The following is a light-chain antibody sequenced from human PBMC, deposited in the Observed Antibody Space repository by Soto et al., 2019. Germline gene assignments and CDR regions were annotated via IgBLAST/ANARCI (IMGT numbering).Light chain of an antibody. Sequence: QSALTQPASVSGSPGQSITISCTGTSSDFGDYDYVSWYLQHPGKVPKLMIYEVSNRPSGVSNRFSGSKSGNTASLTISGLQAEDEADYYCSSYTGSSTLVFGTGTTLTVL. CDR1: SSDFGDYDY. CDR3: SSYTGSSTLV. CDR2: EVS. J-gene: IGLJ1*01. V-gene: IGLV2-14*01.